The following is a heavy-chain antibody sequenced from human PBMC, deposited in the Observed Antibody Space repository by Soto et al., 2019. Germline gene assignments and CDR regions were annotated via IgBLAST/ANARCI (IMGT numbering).Heavy chain of an antibody. Sequence: QVQLVQSGAEVKKPGSSVKVSCKASGGTFSSYTISWVRQAPGQGLEWMGRIIPILGIANYAQKFQGGVTITTDKATSTAYMELSSLRSEDTAVYYCARGQYSSGWYSGYYYGMDVWGQGTTVTVSS. CDR2: IIPILGIA. CDR3: ARGQYSSGWYSGYYYGMDV. CDR1: GGTFSSYT. J-gene: IGHJ6*02. V-gene: IGHV1-69*02. D-gene: IGHD6-19*01.